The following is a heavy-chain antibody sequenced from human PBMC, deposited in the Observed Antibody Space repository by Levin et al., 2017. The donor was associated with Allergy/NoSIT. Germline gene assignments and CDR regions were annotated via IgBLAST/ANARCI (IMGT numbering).Heavy chain of an antibody. Sequence: SQTLSLTCTVSGGSIGGNNYYWGWIRQPPGKGLEWIASIYSAGTTYYNPSVKNPVTISVDTSKNQFSLKLTSVPAADTAVYYCARRCVRSSNWDFDYWGQGSLLTVSS. D-gene: IGHD4-11*01. CDR3: ARRCVRSSNWDFDY. CDR2: IYSAGTT. CDR1: GGSIGGNNYY. J-gene: IGHJ4*02. V-gene: IGHV4-39*01.